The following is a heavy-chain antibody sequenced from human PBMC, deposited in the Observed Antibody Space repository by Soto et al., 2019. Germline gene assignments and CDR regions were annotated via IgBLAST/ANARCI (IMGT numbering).Heavy chain of an antibody. Sequence: EVQLVQSGGGVVRPGGSLRLSCAGSGFAFDDYGMSWVRQTPGKGLEWVSGINWNGASVGYADSVKGRFTISRDNAKNPLYLQMNNLNAEDTALYHCARGAYCRVTSCYLFFAHWGQGTLVTVAS. D-gene: IGHD2-2*01. CDR1: GFAFDDYG. CDR3: ARGAYCRVTSCYLFFAH. J-gene: IGHJ4*02. V-gene: IGHV3-20*01. CDR2: INWNGASV.